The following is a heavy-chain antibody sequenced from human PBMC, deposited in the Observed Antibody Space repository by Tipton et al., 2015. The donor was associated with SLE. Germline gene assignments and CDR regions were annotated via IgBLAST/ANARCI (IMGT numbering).Heavy chain of an antibody. Sequence: TLSLTCTISGGSFSSYFWTWVRQPPGKGLEWIGDIYYSGSTNFNPSLKSRVTMSVDTSKNQFSLKLRSVTAAGTAVYYCARGLRWGNAWCFDVWGRGTQVTVSS. CDR3: ARGLRWGNAWCFDV. V-gene: IGHV4-59*01. D-gene: IGHD7-27*01. CDR1: GGSFSSYF. CDR2: IYYSGST. J-gene: IGHJ2*01.